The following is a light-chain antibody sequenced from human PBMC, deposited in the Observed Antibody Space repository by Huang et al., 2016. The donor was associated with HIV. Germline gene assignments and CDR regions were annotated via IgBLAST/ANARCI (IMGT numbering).Light chain of an antibody. CDR2: DAS. CDR3: QQRSNRTPTT. CDR1: QSVGSY. J-gene: IGKJ1*01. V-gene: IGKV3-11*01. Sequence: EIILTQSPATLSLSPGERATLSCRASQSVGSYLAWYQQKPGQDPRLLIYDASNRATGIPARFSGGGSGTDFTLTIRGLEPDDFAVYFCQQRSNRTPTTFGQGTKVE.